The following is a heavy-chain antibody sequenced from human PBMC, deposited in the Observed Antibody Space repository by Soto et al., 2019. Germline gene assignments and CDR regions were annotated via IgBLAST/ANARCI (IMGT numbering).Heavy chain of an antibody. J-gene: IGHJ4*02. CDR1: GYTFTSYY. CDR2: INPSGGST. CDR3: ARDFEY. V-gene: IGHV1-46*01. Sequence: ASVKVSCKASGYTFTSYYMHWVRQAPGQGLEWMGIINPSGGSTSYAQKFQGRVTISRDNAKNTLYLQLNSLRPEDTAVYYCARDFEYWGQGTLVTVSS.